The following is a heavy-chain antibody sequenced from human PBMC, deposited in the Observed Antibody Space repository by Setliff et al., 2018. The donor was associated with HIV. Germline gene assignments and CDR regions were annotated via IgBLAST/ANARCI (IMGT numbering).Heavy chain of an antibody. J-gene: IGHJ6*02. CDR2: INPSDGTT. D-gene: IGHD3-3*01. Sequence: ASVKVSCKASGYTFTSCFMHWVRQAPGQGLEYMGIINPSDGTTDYTQKLQGRVTMTTDTSTSTAYMELRSLRSDDTAVYFCARFGNFWPYGMDVWGQGTTVTVSS. V-gene: IGHV1-46*01. CDR3: ARFGNFWPYGMDV. CDR1: GYTFTSCF.